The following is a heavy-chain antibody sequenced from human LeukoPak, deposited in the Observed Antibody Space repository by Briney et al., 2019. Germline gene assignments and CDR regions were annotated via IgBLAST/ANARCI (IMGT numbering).Heavy chain of an antibody. CDR1: GYTFTSYY. Sequence: GASVKVSCKASGYTFTSYYMHWVRQAPGQGLELMGIINPSGGSTSYAQKFQGRVTITRYSSISTAYMELSSLRSEDTAVYYCARGRSSSGWYKGVNYYYYMDFWGKGTTATVSS. CDR3: ARGRSSSGWYKGVNYYYYMDF. D-gene: IGHD6-19*01. V-gene: IGHV1-46*01. J-gene: IGHJ6*03. CDR2: INPSGGST.